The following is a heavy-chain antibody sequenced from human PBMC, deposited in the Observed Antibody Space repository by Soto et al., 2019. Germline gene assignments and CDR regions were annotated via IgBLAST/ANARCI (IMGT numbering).Heavy chain of an antibody. V-gene: IGHV3-23*01. CDR3: AKVGIRYSYGYGY. Sequence: LRLSCAASGFTFSSYAMSWVRQAPGKGLEWVSAISGSGGSTYYADSVKGRFTISRDNSKNTLYLQMNSLRAEDTAVYYCAKVGIRYSYGYGYWGQGTLVTVSS. CDR1: GFTFSSYA. D-gene: IGHD5-18*01. J-gene: IGHJ4*02. CDR2: ISGSGGST.